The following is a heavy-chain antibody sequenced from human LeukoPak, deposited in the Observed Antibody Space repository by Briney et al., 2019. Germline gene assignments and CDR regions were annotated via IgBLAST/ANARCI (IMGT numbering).Heavy chain of an antibody. V-gene: IGHV4-39*07. CDR1: GGSISSSSYY. D-gene: IGHD3-10*01. CDR3: VRSFRYNWFDP. CDR2: FYYTGST. J-gene: IGHJ5*02. Sequence: LSETLSLTCSVSGGSISSSSYYWGWIRQPPGKGLAWIGSFYYTGSTYYNPSLQSRVTISIDTSKNQFSLNLSSVTAADTAVYYCVRSFRYNWFDPWGQGTLVTVS.